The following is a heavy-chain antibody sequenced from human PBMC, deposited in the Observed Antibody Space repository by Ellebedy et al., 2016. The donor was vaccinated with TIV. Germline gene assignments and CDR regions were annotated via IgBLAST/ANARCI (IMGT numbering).Heavy chain of an antibody. CDR2: IKQDGSEK. J-gene: IGHJ5*02. CDR3: ARGRYYCSSTSCYAPSWFDP. V-gene: IGHV3-7*01. D-gene: IGHD2-2*01. CDR1: GFTFSFYW. Sequence: GESLKISCAASGFTFSFYWMGWVRQDPGKGLEWVANIKQDGSEKHYADSVKGRFTISRDNAKNSLYLQMNSLGAEDTAVYFCARGRYYCSSTSCYAPSWFDPWGQGTLVTVSS.